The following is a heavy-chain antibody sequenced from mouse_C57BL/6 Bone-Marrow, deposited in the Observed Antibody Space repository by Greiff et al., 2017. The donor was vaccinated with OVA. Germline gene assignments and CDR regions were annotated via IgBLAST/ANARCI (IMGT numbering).Heavy chain of an antibody. Sequence: QVQLQQSEAELVKPGASVKLSCKASGYTFTSYWMHWVKQRPGQGLEWIGLIHPNSGSTNYNEKFKSKATLTVDKSSSTAYMQLSRLTSEDAAVYYCARGRYDPFAYWGQGTLVTVSA. V-gene: IGHV1-64*01. J-gene: IGHJ3*01. CDR1: GYTFTSYW. D-gene: IGHD2-14*01. CDR2: IHPNSGST. CDR3: ARGRYDPFAY.